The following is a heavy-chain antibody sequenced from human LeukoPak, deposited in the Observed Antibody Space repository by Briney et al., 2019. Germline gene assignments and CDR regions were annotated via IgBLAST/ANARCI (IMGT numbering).Heavy chain of an antibody. J-gene: IGHJ4*02. CDR2: INPNSGGT. D-gene: IGHD4-17*01. CDR1: GYTFTSYA. V-gene: IGHV1-2*02. Sequence: ASVKVSCKASGYTFTSYAMNWVRQAPGQGLEWMGWINPNSGGTNYAQKFQGRVTMTRDTSISTAYMELSRLRSDDTAVYYCAAEVYGDYLFDYWGQGTLVTVSS. CDR3: AAEVYGDYLFDY.